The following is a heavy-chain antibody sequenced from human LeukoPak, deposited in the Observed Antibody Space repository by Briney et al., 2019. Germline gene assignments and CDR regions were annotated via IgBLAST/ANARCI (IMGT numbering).Heavy chain of an antibody. CDR2: ISFDGSNK. D-gene: IGHD2-2*01. CDR3: AKGVGPSAPNGRVFDF. V-gene: IGHV3-30*18. J-gene: IGHJ4*02. CDR1: GFTFSSYG. Sequence: PGRSLRLSCAASGFTFSSYGMHWVRQAPGKGLEWVAVISFDGSNKYYADSVKGRFTISRDNSKNTLYLQMNSLRAENTAVYYCAKGVGPSAPNGRVFDFWGQGTLVTVSS.